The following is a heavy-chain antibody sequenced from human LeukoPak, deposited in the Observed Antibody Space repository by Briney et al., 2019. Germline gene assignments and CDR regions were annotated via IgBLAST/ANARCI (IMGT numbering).Heavy chain of an antibody. CDR2: INPNSGGT. D-gene: IGHD3-3*01. CDR1: GYTFTGYY. J-gene: IGHJ4*02. V-gene: IGHV1-2*02. CDR3: ARVPIGEWLLGIDY. Sequence: GASVKVSCKASGYTFTGYYMHWVRQAPGQGLEWMGWINPNSGGTNYAQKFQGRVTMTRDTSISTAYMELSRLRSDDTAVYYCARVPIGEWLLGIDYWGQGTLVTVSS.